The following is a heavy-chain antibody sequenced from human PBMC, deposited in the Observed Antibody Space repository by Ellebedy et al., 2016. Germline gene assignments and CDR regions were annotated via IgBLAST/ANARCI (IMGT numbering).Heavy chain of an antibody. J-gene: IGHJ4*02. D-gene: IGHD5-12*01. V-gene: IGHV3-66*01. CDR2: IYSGGTT. CDR1: GLTVSNNY. Sequence: GESLKISXAASGLTVSNNYMNWVRQAPGKGLEWVSVIYSGGTTYYADSVKGRFTISRDNSKNTVYLQMNSLRAEDTAVYYCARGRGYNGLLYYFDQWGQGTRVTVSS. CDR3: ARGRGYNGLLYYFDQ.